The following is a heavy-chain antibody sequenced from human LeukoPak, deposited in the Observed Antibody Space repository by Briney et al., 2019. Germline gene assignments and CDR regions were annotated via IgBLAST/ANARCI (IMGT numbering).Heavy chain of an antibody. CDR1: GYTFNTYS. D-gene: IGHD4-11*01. V-gene: IGHV1-18*01. Sequence: ASVTVSCTASGYTFNTYSMNWVRQAPGQRLEWMGWINTDNGNTNFAQKFQGRVTVTTDTSTSTAFMELRSLTSDDTAVYYCARLSTATRGKVDLWGQGTLVTVSS. CDR3: ARLSTATRGKVDL. CDR2: INTDNGNT. J-gene: IGHJ5*02.